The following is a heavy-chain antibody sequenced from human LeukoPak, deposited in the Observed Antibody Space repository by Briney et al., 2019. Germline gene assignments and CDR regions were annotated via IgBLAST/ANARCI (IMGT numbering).Heavy chain of an antibody. D-gene: IGHD1-1*01. Sequence: SETLSLTSTLSGGSINRYYWSWIRQSPGKGLEWIAWIYYTGTTNYNPSLKSRVTISVDTSKNQFSLRLTSVTAADTAVYFCAREWGTGSSDYWGQGILVTVSS. CDR1: GGSINRYY. CDR2: IYYTGTT. V-gene: IGHV4-59*01. J-gene: IGHJ4*02. CDR3: AREWGTGSSDY.